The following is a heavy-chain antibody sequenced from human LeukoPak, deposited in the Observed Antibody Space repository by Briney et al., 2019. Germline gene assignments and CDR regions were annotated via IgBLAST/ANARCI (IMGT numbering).Heavy chain of an antibody. V-gene: IGHV1-18*01. Sequence: GASVKVSCKTSGYSLTHYAISWVRQAPGQGLEWMGWISTYNGDTKYAQKLQGRFTMTSDTSTSTAYMELRSLTSDDTAVYYCARDPSNTSGWYIYFDFWGQGTLVTVSS. J-gene: IGHJ4*02. CDR1: GYSLTHYA. D-gene: IGHD6-19*01. CDR2: ISTYNGDT. CDR3: ARDPSNTSGWYIYFDF.